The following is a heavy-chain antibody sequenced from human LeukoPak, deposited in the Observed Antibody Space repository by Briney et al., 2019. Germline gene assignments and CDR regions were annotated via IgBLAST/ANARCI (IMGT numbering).Heavy chain of an antibody. V-gene: IGHV3-23*01. CDR3: AKDSGYSYGLGFDY. CDR1: GFTFSSYA. D-gene: IGHD5-18*01. CDR2: ISGSGGST. Sequence: GGSLRPSCAASGFTFSSYAMSWVRQAPGKGLEWVSAISGSGGSTYYADSVKGRFTISRDNSKNTLYLQMNSLRAEDTAVYYCAKDSGYSYGLGFDYWGQGTLVTVSS. J-gene: IGHJ4*02.